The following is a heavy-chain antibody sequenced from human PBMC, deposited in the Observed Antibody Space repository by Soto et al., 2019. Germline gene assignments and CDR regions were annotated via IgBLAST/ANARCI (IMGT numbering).Heavy chain of an antibody. D-gene: IGHD3-3*01. V-gene: IGHV3-9*01. CDR1: GFTFDDYA. CDR2: ISWNSGSI. Sequence: GGSLRLSCAASGFTFDDYAMHWVRQAPGKGLEWVSGISWNSGSIGYADSVKGRFTISRDNAKNSLYLQMNSLRAEDTALYYCAKDFGGGYYYYYMDVWGKGTTVTVSS. J-gene: IGHJ6*03. CDR3: AKDFGGGYYYYYMDV.